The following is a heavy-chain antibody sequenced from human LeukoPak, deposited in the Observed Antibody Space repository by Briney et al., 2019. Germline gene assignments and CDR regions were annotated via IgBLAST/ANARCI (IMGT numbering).Heavy chain of an antibody. Sequence: GGSLRLSCAASGFTFSRYAMSWVRQAPGKGLEWVPGISGSGGTTYYADSVKGRFTISRDNSKNTLYLQMNSLRAEDTAVYFCARISTCGVGGIQGDYWGQGTLVTVSS. J-gene: IGHJ4*02. CDR2: ISGSGGTT. CDR1: GFTFSRYA. V-gene: IGHV3-23*01. D-gene: IGHD3-16*01. CDR3: ARISTCGVGGIQGDY.